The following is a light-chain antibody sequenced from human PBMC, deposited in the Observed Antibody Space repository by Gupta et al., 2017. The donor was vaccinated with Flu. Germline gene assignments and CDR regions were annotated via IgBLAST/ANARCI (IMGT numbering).Light chain of an antibody. CDR3: QQVNSYPYT. V-gene: IGKV1-9*01. CDR1: QGIRSY. CDR2: SAS. J-gene: IGKJ2*01. Sequence: PSFLSASVGDRVTITCRASQGIRSYLAWYQQKPGKAPKLLIYSASTLQSGVPSRFSGSGSGTEYTLTIRSLQPEDFATYFCQQVNSYPYTFGQRTKMEIK.